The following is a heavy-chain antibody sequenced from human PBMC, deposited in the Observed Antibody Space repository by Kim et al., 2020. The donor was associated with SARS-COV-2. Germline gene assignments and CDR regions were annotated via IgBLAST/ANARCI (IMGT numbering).Heavy chain of an antibody. J-gene: IGHJ4*02. D-gene: IGHD3-10*01. CDR2: IYSGGST. CDR1: GFTVSSNY. V-gene: IGHV3-66*02. Sequence: GGSLRLSCAASGFTVSSNYMSWVRQAPGKGLEWVSVIYSGGSTYYADSVKGRFTISRDNSKNTLYLQMNSLRAEDTAVYYCARDRGDYYGSGSYPYYFDYWGQGTLVTVSS. CDR3: ARDRGDYYGSGSYPYYFDY.